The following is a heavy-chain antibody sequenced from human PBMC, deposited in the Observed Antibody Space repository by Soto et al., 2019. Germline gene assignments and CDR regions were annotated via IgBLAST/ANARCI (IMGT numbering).Heavy chain of an antibody. CDR2: IYYSGST. CDR1: GGSISSGDYY. J-gene: IGHJ5*02. Sequence: SETLSLTCTVSGGSISSGDYYWSWIRQPPGKGLEWIGYIYYSGSTYYNPSLKSRVTISVDTSKNQFSLKLSSVTAADTAVYYCARVGAANWLDPWGQGTLVTVSS. CDR3: ARVGAANWLDP. V-gene: IGHV4-30-4*01. D-gene: IGHD2-15*01.